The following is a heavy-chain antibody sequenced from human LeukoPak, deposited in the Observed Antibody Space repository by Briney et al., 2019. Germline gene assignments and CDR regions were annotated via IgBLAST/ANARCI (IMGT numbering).Heavy chain of an antibody. D-gene: IGHD1-26*01. Sequence: GGSLRLSCAGSGFIVSSNYMSWVRQAAGKGLEWVANIKQDGSEKYYVDSVKGRFTISRDNAKNSLYLQMNSLRAEDTAVYYCARDEVGATSSLDYWGQGTLVTVSS. V-gene: IGHV3-7*01. J-gene: IGHJ4*02. CDR1: GFIVSSNY. CDR3: ARDEVGATSSLDY. CDR2: IKQDGSEK.